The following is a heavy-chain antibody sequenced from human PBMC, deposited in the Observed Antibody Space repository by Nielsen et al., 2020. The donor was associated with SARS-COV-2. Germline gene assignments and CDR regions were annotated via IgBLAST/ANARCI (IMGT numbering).Heavy chain of an antibody. V-gene: IGHV3-7*01. CDR3: ARDISLNYGDYHV. CDR1: GFTFSSYW. J-gene: IGHJ6*02. CDR2: IKQDGSEK. Sequence: GGSLRLSCAASGFTFSSYWMSWVRRAPGKGLEWVANIKQDGSEKYYVDSVKGRFTISRDNAKNSLYLQMNSLRAEDTAVYYCARDISLNYGDYHVWGQGTTVTVSS. D-gene: IGHD4-17*01.